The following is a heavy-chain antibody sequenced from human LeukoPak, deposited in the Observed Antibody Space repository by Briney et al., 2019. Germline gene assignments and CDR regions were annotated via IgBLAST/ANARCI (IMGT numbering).Heavy chain of an antibody. J-gene: IGHJ4*02. CDR3: AKRASGSGTSLYYFDY. D-gene: IGHD3-10*01. CDR1: GFPFSSYW. CDR2: INDDGSTT. Sequence: GGSLRLSCAGSGFPFSSYWMHWVRQAPGKGLVWVSRINDDGSTTNHADSVKGRFTISRDNAKNTLYLQMNSLRAEDTAVYYCAKRASGSGTSLYYFDYWGQGTLVTVSS. V-gene: IGHV3-74*01.